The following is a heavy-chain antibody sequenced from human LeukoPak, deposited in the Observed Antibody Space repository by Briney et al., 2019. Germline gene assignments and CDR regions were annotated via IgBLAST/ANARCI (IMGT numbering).Heavy chain of an antibody. CDR1: GYSFTNYW. D-gene: IGHD5-12*01. CDR2: IYPGDSDT. J-gene: IGHJ4*02. Sequence: GESLKISCKGSGYSFTNYWIAWVRQMPGKGLEWMGIIYPGDSDTRYSPSFQGQVTISADKSISTAYLQWSSLKASDTAMYYCARAEADFADIYYFDYWGQGTLVTVSS. V-gene: IGHV5-51*01. CDR3: ARAEADFADIYYFDY.